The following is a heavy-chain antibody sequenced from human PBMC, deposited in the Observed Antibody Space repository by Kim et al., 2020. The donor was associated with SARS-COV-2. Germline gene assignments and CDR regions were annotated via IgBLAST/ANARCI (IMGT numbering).Heavy chain of an antibody. CDR2: INHSGST. J-gene: IGHJ4*02. CDR1: GGSFSGYY. CDR3: ARGAVAADY. Sequence: SETLSLTCAVYGGSFSGYYWSWIRQPPGKGLEWIGEINHSGSTNYNPSLKSRVTISVDTSKNQFSLKLSSVTAADTAVYYCARGAVAADYWGQGTLVTVSS. D-gene: IGHD6-19*01. V-gene: IGHV4-34*01.